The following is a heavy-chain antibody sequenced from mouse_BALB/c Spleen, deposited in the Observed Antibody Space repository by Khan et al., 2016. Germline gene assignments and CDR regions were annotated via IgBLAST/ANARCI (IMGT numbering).Heavy chain of an antibody. J-gene: IGHJ4*01. CDR1: GYTFTDYY. Sequence: QVQLKQSGTELPKPGASVKLSCKASGYTFTDYYLHWVMQRPGQGLEWIGEIFPGSGSTYYNEKFKGKSSLTADTSSSTAYMQLSSLTSEDSAIYFCARSYYGYFAMDYWGHGTSVTVSS. D-gene: IGHD1-2*01. CDR3: ARSYYGYFAMDY. V-gene: IGHV1-77*01. CDR2: IFPGSGST.